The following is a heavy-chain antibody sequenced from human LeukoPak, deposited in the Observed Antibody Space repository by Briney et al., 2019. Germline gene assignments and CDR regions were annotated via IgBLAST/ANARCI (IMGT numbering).Heavy chain of an antibody. Sequence: SETLSLTCAVYGGSFSGYYWSWIRQPPGKGLEWIGEINHSGSTYSNPSLKSRLTMSVDISKSQFSLKLSSVTAADTAVYYCARGVKGLRGAFDIWGQGTMVTVSS. D-gene: IGHD3-10*01. V-gene: IGHV4-34*09. CDR3: ARGVKGLRGAFDI. CDR2: INHSGST. J-gene: IGHJ3*02. CDR1: GGSFSGYY.